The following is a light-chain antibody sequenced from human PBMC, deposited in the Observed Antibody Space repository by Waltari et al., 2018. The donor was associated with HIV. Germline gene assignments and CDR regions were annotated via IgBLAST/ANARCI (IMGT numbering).Light chain of an antibody. CDR2: YLN. CDR3: CSYAGSYTLI. J-gene: IGLJ2*01. CDR1: RSDVGLYTE. Sequence: QSALTQPRSVSGSPGQSVTISCSGTRSDVGLYTEVTWYQQHPGKVPKRLIYYLNDRPSGVPDRFSGSKSGTTASLTISGLQAEDEAFYYCCSYAGSYTLIFGGGTKLTVL. V-gene: IGLV2-11*01.